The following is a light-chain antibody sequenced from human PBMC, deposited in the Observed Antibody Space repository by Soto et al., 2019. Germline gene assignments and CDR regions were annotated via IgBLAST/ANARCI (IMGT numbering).Light chain of an antibody. CDR1: QTISNW. Sequence: DIQMTQSPSTLSASVGDRVTITCRASQTISNWLAWYQQKPGKAPKVLIFDASTLDGGVPSRFSGRRSGTDFTLTISSLQPSDFATYYCQHLNNYPPFTFGPGTKVDLE. CDR3: QHLNNYPPFT. CDR2: DAS. V-gene: IGKV1-5*01. J-gene: IGKJ3*01.